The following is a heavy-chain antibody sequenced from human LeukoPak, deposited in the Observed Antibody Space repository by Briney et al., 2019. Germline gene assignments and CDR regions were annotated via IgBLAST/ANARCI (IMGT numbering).Heavy chain of an antibody. Sequence: PSETLSLTCTVSGGPVSNGNYYWSWLRQPPGTALEWIGYIYYSGNTNYNPSLEGRVTISVDTSKNHFSVKLSSVTAADTAVYYCARSQNYYGSGDYWSQGTLVTVSS. J-gene: IGHJ4*02. V-gene: IGHV4-61*03. CDR3: ARSQNYYGSGDY. D-gene: IGHD3-10*01. CDR1: GGPVSNGNYY. CDR2: IYYSGNT.